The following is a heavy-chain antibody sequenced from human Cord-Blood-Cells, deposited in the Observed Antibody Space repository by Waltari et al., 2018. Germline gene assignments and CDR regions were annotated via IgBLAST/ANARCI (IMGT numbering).Heavy chain of an antibody. V-gene: IGHV1-46*01. J-gene: IGHJ3*02. CDR2: INPSGGST. Sequence: QVQLVQSGAEGKNAGASVKLACKPSGYTFTNYYMHWVRQATGQGLEWMGIINPSGGSTSYAQKFQGRVTMTRDTATSTVYMELSSLRSEDTAVYYCARLRYCSSTSCYDAFDIWGQGTMVTVSS. D-gene: IGHD2-2*01. CDR1: GYTFTNYY. CDR3: ARLRYCSSTSCYDAFDI.